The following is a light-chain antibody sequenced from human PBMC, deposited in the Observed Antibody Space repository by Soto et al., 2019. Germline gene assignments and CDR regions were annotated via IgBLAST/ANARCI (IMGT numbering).Light chain of an antibody. CDR1: QSISSN. Sequence: EIVMTQSPATLSVSPGERATLSCRASQSISSNLAWYQQKPGQAPRVLIDGASTRATGIPARFSGSGSGTEFILTISSLQSEDFAVYYCQQYNNWLWTFGQGTKVEIK. V-gene: IGKV3-15*01. J-gene: IGKJ1*01. CDR3: QQYNNWLWT. CDR2: GAS.